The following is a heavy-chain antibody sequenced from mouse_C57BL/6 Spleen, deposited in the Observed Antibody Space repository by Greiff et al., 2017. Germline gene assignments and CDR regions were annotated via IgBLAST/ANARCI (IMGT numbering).Heavy chain of an antibody. CDR3: TTTTVVGYAMDY. D-gene: IGHD1-1*01. CDR2: IYPETGGT. J-gene: IGHJ4*01. V-gene: IGHV1-15*01. CDR1: GYTFTDYE. Sequence: VQLQQSGAELVRPGASVTLSCKASGYTFTDYEMHWVKQTPVHGLEWIGAIYPETGGTAYNQKFKGKAILTADKSSSTAYMALRSLTSEDSAVYYGTTTTVVGYAMDYWGQGTSVTVSS.